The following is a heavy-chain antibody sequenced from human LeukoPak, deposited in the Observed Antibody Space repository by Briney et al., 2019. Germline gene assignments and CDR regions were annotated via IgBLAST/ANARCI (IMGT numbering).Heavy chain of an antibody. CDR1: GFTFSSYG. D-gene: IGHD3-16*01. V-gene: IGHV3-33*08. J-gene: IGHJ4*02. Sequence: GGSLRLSCAASGFTFSSYGMHWVRQAPGKGLEWVAVIWSDGSQKYYADSVKGRFTISRDNSKETLDLQMDSLRAEDTALYYCVRRGSKTYDFDYWGQGTLVIVSP. CDR3: VRRGSKTYDFDY. CDR2: IWSDGSQK.